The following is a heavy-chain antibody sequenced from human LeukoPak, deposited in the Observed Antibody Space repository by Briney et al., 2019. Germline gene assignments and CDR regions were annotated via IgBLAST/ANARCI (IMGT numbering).Heavy chain of an antibody. Sequence: SETLSLTCTFSGGSISSSSYYWGWIRQPPGKGLEWIGSIYYSGSTYYNPSLKGRVTISVDTSKNQFSLKLSSVTAADTAVYYCARASTVNEFWSGSIMHYFDYWGRGTLVTVSS. D-gene: IGHD3-3*01. CDR3: ARASTVNEFWSGSIMHYFDY. CDR2: IYYSGST. J-gene: IGHJ4*01. V-gene: IGHV4-39*07. CDR1: GGSISSSSYY.